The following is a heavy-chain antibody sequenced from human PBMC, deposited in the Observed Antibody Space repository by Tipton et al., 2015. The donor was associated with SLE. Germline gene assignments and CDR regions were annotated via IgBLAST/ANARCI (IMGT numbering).Heavy chain of an antibody. V-gene: IGHV4-61*09. D-gene: IGHD3-10*01. J-gene: IGHJ4*02. CDR3: ARGHRATMVRGVIAGFDY. CDR1: GGSISSGSYY. CDR2: VYTSGST. Sequence: TLSLTCTVSGGSISSGSYYWSWIRQPAGKGLEWIGHVYTSGSTNYNPSLKSRVTISVDTSKNQFSLKLSSVTAADTAVYYCARGHRATMVRGVIAGFDYWGQGTLVTVSS.